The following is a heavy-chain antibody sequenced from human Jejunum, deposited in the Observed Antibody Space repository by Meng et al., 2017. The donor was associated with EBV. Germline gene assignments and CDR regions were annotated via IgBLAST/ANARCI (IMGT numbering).Heavy chain of an antibody. Sequence: EVQLVGCGGGLVKPGGSLILSCAASGFTFSSDSMNWVRQAPGKGLEWVSYISSGSSFIYYAGSVKGRFTISRDDAKNSLSLQMNNLGADDTAVYYCVRDSSFNVHWGQGTLVTVSS. V-gene: IGHV3-21*02. CDR2: ISSGSSFI. J-gene: IGHJ4*02. CDR1: GFTFSSDS. CDR3: VRDSSFNVH. D-gene: IGHD3-16*02.